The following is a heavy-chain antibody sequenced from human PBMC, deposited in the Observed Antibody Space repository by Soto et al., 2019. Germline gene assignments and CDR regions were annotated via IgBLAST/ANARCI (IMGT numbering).Heavy chain of an antibody. D-gene: IGHD1-1*01. CDR2: IYYSGST. Sequence: QVQLQESGPGLVKPSETLSLTCTVSGGSVSSGSYYWSWIRQPPGKGLEWIGYIYYSGSTNYNPSLKSRVTISVDTSKNQFSLKLSSVTAADTAVYYCARGPRVQLERNADAFDIWGQGTMVIVSS. V-gene: IGHV4-61*01. CDR3: ARGPRVQLERNADAFDI. J-gene: IGHJ3*02. CDR1: GGSVSSGSYY.